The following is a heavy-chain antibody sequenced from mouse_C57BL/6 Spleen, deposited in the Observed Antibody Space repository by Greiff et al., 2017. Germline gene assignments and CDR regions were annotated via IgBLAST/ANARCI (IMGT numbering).Heavy chain of an antibody. CDR2: IYPGDGDT. Sequence: VQLQQSGPELVKPGASVKISCKASGYAFSSSWMNWVKQRPGKGLEWIGRIYPGDGDTNYNGKFKGKATLTADKSSSTAYMQLSSLPSEDSAVXDSARGRYYDPAWFAYWGQGTLVTVSA. V-gene: IGHV1-82*01. D-gene: IGHD2-4*01. J-gene: IGHJ3*01. CDR3: ARGRYYDPAWFAY. CDR1: GYAFSSSW.